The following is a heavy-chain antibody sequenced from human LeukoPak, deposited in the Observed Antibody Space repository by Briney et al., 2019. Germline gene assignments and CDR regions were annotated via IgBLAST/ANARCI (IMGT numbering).Heavy chain of an antibody. D-gene: IGHD1-20*01. Sequence: SETLSLTCTLSGGSITSGRFYWTWIRQHPQRGLEWIGYVSYSGSTNYNASLKSRLTISADTSKNQFYLRLTSVTAADTAVYFCTRDPRGDITGTTFDRWGQGTLVTVSS. J-gene: IGHJ5*02. V-gene: IGHV4-31*03. CDR2: VSYSGST. CDR3: TRDPRGDITGTTFDR. CDR1: GGSITSGRFY.